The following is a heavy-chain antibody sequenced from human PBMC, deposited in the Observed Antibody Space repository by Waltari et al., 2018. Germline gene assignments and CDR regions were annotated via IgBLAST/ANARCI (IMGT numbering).Heavy chain of an antibody. Sequence: QVQLVESWGGVVQPGRSLRLSCAASVFTFSSHGMHWDRQAPGKGLEWVAVIWYDGSNKYYADSVKGRFTISRDNSKNTLYLQMNSLRAEDTAVYYCARDTGYGDYEDAFDIWGQGTMVTVSS. CDR3: ARDTGYGDYEDAFDI. D-gene: IGHD4-17*01. J-gene: IGHJ3*02. V-gene: IGHV3-33*01. CDR1: VFTFSSHG. CDR2: IWYDGSNK.